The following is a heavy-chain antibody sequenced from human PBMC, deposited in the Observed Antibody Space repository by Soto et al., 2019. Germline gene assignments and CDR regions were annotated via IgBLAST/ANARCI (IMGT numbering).Heavy chain of an antibody. Sequence: PSETLSLTCFFSGGSLTTNYWSWIRQPPGKGLEWIGYIFHTGRANFNPSLMGRASMSIDTSKSQFSLNLTSVTAADTAVYYCASMTYRYHFDYLGQGSRVTVSS. V-gene: IGHV4-59*12. CDR1: GGSLTTNY. CDR2: IFHTGRA. CDR3: ASMTYRYHFDY. D-gene: IGHD3-16*02. J-gene: IGHJ4*02.